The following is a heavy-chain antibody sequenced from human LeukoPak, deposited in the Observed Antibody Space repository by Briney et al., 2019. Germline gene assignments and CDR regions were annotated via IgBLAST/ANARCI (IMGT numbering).Heavy chain of an antibody. Sequence: SETLSLTCAVSGGCISSSNWWSWVRQPPGKGLKWIGEIYHSGSTNYNPSLKSRVTISVDKSKNQFSLKLSSVTAADTAVYYCARVGFSGWSDYWGQGTLVTVSS. CDR1: GGCISSSNW. V-gene: IGHV4-4*02. D-gene: IGHD6-19*01. CDR3: ARVGFSGWSDY. CDR2: IYHSGST. J-gene: IGHJ4*02.